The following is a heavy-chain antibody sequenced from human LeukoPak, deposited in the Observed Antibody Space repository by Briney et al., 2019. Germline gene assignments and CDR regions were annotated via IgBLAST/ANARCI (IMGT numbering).Heavy chain of an antibody. J-gene: IGHJ4*02. D-gene: IGHD6-19*01. CDR2: IYYSGTT. CDR1: GYSISSGYL. Sequence: PSETLSLTCTVSGYSISSGYLWGWIRQPPGKGLEWIGYIYYSGTTNYNPSLKSRVIMSVDTSKNQFSLKLTSVTAADTAVYYCARGGWYVFDYWGQGTLVTVSS. CDR3: ARGGWYVFDY. V-gene: IGHV4-61*01.